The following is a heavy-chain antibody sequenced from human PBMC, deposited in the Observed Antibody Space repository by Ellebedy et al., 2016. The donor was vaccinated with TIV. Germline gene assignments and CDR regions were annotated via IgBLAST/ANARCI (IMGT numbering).Heavy chain of an antibody. D-gene: IGHD3-10*01. CDR2: IYPGDDDT. CDR1: GYRFTSYW. J-gene: IGHJ4*02. V-gene: IGHV5-51*01. CDR3: ASAKYYGSGTYAHYLDY. Sequence: GESLKISCQGSGYRFTSYWIGWVRQMPGKGLEWMGIIYPGDDDTRYSPSFQGQVTISADKSISTAYLQWSSLKASDTAMYYCASAKYYGSGTYAHYLDYWGQGTLVTVSS.